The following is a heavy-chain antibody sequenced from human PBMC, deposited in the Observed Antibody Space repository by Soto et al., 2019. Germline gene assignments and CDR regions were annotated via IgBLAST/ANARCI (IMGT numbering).Heavy chain of an antibody. CDR3: ALKRNDDAFDI. V-gene: IGHV1-24*01. J-gene: IGHJ3*02. CDR1: GYTLTELS. CDR2: FDPEDGET. D-gene: IGHD1-1*01. Sequence: ASVKVSCKVSGYTLTELSRHWVRQAPGKGLEWMGGFDPEDGETIYAQKFQGRVTMTEHTSTDTAYMELSSLRSEDTAVYYCALKRNDDAFDIWGQGTMVTVSS.